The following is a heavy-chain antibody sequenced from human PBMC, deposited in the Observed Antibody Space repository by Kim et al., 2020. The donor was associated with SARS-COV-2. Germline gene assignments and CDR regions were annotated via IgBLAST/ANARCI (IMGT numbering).Heavy chain of an antibody. CDR2: DGSTK. CDR3: GRSTAGIS. D-gene: IGHD6-19*01. J-gene: IGHJ5*02. V-gene: IGHV3-7*01. Sequence: DGSTKAYVDSVKGRCTISRDNAKNSLYLQMSSLRPEDTALYYCGRSTAGISWGQRALVIVSS.